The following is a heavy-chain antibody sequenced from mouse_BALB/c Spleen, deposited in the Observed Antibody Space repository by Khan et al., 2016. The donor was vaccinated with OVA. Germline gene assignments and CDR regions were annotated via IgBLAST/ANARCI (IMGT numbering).Heavy chain of an antibody. Sequence: VQLQQSGPELVRPGASVKISCKASGYSFTGYFMNWVMQSHGKSLEWIGRINPHIGETFYNQRFKDKATLTVDESSNTDHMALRSLASEDSAVYYCTRIYRSDFDYWGQGTTLTVSS. CDR2: INPHIGET. J-gene: IGHJ2*01. CDR3: TRIYRSDFDY. D-gene: IGHD1-1*01. CDR1: GYSFTGYF. V-gene: IGHV1-20*02.